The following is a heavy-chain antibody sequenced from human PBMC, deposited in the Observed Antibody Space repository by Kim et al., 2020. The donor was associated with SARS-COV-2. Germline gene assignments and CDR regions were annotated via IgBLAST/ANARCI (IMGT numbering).Heavy chain of an antibody. V-gene: IGHV3-23*01. Sequence: GGSVRLSCTASGFTFSSYAMSWVRQAPGKGLEWVSTVTNSGSNTHYADSVKGRFIISRDNSKNTLYLQMSSLRADDTAVYYCVKDQWDSWGQGTLVTVSS. J-gene: IGHJ4*02. CDR2: VTNSGSNT. D-gene: IGHD6-19*01. CDR3: VKDQWDS. CDR1: GFTFSSYA.